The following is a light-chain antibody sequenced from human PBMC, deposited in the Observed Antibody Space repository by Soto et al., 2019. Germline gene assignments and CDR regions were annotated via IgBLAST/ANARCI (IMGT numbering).Light chain of an antibody. V-gene: IGLV2-14*02. CDR1: SSDIGSYNL. CDR2: EGS. J-gene: IGLJ3*02. CDR3: QSYDSSLSGSGV. Sequence: QSALTQPASVSGSPGQSITISCTGSSSDIGSYNLVSWYQQRPGKAPKLLIFEGSKRPSGISDRFSGSKSGNTASLTISGLQAEDESDYYCQSYDSSLSGSGVFGGGTKLTVL.